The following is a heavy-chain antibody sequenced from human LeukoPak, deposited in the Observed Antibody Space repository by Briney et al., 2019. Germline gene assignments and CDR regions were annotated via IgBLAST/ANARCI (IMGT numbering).Heavy chain of an antibody. Sequence: SETLSLTCTVSGGSISNYYWSWIRQPPGKGLEWIGYIYYTGSTNYNPSLKSRVTISVDTSKNQFSLKLSSVTAADTAVYYCARGLSYSYYYMDVWGKGTTVTVSS. CDR3: ARGLSYSYYYMDV. CDR1: GGSISNYY. CDR2: IYYTGST. J-gene: IGHJ6*03. D-gene: IGHD6-19*01. V-gene: IGHV4-59*01.